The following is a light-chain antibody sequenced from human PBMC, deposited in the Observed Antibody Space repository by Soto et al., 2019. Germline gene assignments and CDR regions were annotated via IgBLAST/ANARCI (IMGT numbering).Light chain of an antibody. CDR3: SSYYGSNKPQ. CDR1: SSDVGDYNY. V-gene: IGLV2-8*01. CDR2: EVS. J-gene: IGLJ2*01. Sequence: QSALTQPPSASGSPGQSVTISCTGSSSDVGDYNYVYWYQQHPGKAPKLLIYEVSKRPSGVPDRFSGSKSGNTASLTVSGLQAEDEADYYCSSYYGSNKPQFGGGTKLTVL.